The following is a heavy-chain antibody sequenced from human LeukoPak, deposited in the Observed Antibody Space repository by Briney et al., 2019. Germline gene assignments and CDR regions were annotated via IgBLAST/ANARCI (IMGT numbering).Heavy chain of an antibody. CDR1: GYTFTGYY. CDR2: INPNSGGT. D-gene: IGHD3-10*01. CDR3: ARDVGGFETYYFDY. J-gene: IGHJ4*02. V-gene: IGHV1-2*02. Sequence: GASVKVSCKASGYTFTGYYMHWVRQAPGQGLEWMGWINPNSGGTNYAQKFQGRVTMTRDTSISTAYMELSRLRSDDTAVYYCARDVGGFETYYFDYSGQGTLVTVSS.